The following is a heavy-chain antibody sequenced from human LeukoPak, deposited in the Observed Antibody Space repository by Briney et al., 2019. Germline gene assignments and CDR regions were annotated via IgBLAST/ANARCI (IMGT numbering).Heavy chain of an antibody. V-gene: IGHV4-34*01. J-gene: IGHJ4*02. CDR3: ARIESSSSWPDY. Sequence: SETLSLTCAVYGGSFSGYYWSWLRQPPGKGLEWIGEINHSGSTKYNPSLKSRVTISVDTSKNQFSLKLSSVTAADTAVYYCARIESSSSWPDYWGQGTLVTVSS. D-gene: IGHD6-13*01. CDR2: INHSGST. CDR1: GGSFSGYY.